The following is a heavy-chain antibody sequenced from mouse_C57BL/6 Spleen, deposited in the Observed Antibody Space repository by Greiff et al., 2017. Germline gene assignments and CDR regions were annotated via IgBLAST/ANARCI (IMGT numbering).Heavy chain of an antibody. Sequence: EVQLQQSGPELVKPGASVKISCKASGYTFTDYYMNWVKQSHGKSLEWIGDINPNNGGTSYNQKFKGKATLTVDKSSSTAYMELRSLTSEDSAVYYCARGGITTVVAPFDYWGQGTTLTVSS. CDR2: INPNNGGT. D-gene: IGHD1-1*01. J-gene: IGHJ2*01. CDR1: GYTFTDYY. V-gene: IGHV1-26*01. CDR3: ARGGITTVVAPFDY.